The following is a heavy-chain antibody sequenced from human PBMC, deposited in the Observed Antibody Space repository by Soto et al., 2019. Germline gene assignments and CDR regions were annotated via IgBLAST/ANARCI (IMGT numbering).Heavy chain of an antibody. CDR2: ISGSGGST. J-gene: IGHJ6*02. CDR3: AKAGYNWNDLYYYGMDV. Sequence: EVQLLESGGGLVQPGGSLRLSCAASGFTFSSYAMSWVRQAPGKGLEWGSAISGSGGSTYYADSVKGRFTISRDNSKNPLYLQMNSLRAEDTAVYYCAKAGYNWNDLYYYGMDVWGQGTTVTVSS. D-gene: IGHD1-20*01. V-gene: IGHV3-23*01. CDR1: GFTFSSYA.